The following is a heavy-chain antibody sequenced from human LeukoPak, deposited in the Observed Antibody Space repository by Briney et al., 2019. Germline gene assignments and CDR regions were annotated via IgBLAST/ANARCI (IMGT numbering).Heavy chain of an antibody. D-gene: IGHD3-22*01. CDR3: ARGGDDSSGYYLVDY. V-gene: IGHV4-34*01. CDR2: INHSGST. J-gene: IGHJ4*02. CDR1: GGSISSYY. Sequence: SETLSLTCTVSGGSISSYYWSWIRQPPGKGLEWIGEINHSGSTNYNPSLKSRVTISVDTSKNQFSLKLSSVTAADTAVYYCARGGDDSSGYYLVDYWGQGTLVTVSS.